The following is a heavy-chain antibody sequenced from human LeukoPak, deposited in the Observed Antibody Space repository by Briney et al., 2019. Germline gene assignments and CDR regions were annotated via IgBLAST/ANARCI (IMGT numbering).Heavy chain of an antibody. V-gene: IGHV1-46*01. CDR1: GYLFITYY. CDR2: INPRGGST. CDR3: ARSDIRPGWFDP. J-gene: IGHJ5*02. D-gene: IGHD2-15*01. Sequence: ASVKVSCKASGYLFITYYMHWVRQAPGQGLEWMGIINPRGGSTSYAQKFQGRVTMTRDTSTSTVYMELSGLRSEDTAVYYCARSDIRPGWFDPWGQGTLVTVSS.